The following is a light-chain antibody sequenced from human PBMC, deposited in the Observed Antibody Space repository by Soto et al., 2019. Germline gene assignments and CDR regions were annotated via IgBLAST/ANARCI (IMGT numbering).Light chain of an antibody. CDR2: KAS. V-gene: IGKV1-5*03. CDR1: QIINIW. J-gene: IGKJ2*01. Sequence: GDSVTITCRASQIINIWLAWYQQKPGKAPKLLIYKASSLESGVPSRFSGSGSGTEFTLTISSLQPDDFATYYCQQYNDYPYTFGQGTKLEIK. CDR3: QQYNDYPYT.